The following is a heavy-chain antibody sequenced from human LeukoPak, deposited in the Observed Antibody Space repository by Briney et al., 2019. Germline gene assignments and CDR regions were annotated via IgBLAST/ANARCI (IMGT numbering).Heavy chain of an antibody. CDR2: IIPILGIA. V-gene: IGHV1-69*04. CDR1: GGTFSSYA. J-gene: IGHJ4*02. CDR3: ATAGYDSSGYFFDY. D-gene: IGHD3-22*01. Sequence: ASVKVSCKASGGTFSSYAISWVRQAPGQGLEWMGRIIPILGIAIYAQKFQGRVTMTEDTSTDTAYIELSSLRSEDTAVYYCATAGYDSSGYFFDYWGQGTLVTVSS.